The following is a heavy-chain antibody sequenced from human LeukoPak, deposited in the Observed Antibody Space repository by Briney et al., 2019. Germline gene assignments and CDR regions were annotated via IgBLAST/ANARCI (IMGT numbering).Heavy chain of an antibody. Sequence: GGSLRLSCAASGFTFSNYGMHWVRQAPGKGLEWVAVIWYDGSNKYYAASVKGRFTISRDNSKNTLYRQMNSLRAEDTAVYYCAKDPGYGLYYFDYWGQGTLVTVSS. CDR3: AKDPGYGLYYFDY. V-gene: IGHV3-33*06. D-gene: IGHD5-18*01. CDR1: GFTFSNYG. CDR2: IWYDGSNK. J-gene: IGHJ4*02.